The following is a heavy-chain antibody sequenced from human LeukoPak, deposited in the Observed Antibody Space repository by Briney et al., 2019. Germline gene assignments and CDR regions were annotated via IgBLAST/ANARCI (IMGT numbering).Heavy chain of an antibody. Sequence: GGSLSLSCAASGFTLCNYGMHGVREAPAKGLEWLVFIRYDGSDEQYADSVKGRFTISRDYFKNTLYLQMNSLRIEDTAVYYCARGGRSVIRGPQATFDVWGQGTMVTVSS. CDR1: GFTLCNYG. V-gene: IGHV3-30*02. CDR3: ARGGRSVIRGPQATFDV. CDR2: IRYDGSDE. J-gene: IGHJ3*01. D-gene: IGHD3-10*01.